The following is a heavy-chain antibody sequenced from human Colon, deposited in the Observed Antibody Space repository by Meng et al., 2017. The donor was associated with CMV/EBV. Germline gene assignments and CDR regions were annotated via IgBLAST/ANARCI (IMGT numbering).Heavy chain of an antibody. CDR3: TTDAAALPYDYFGY. J-gene: IGHJ4*02. Sequence: EVQQVESXXXXIKXXGXXRLSCAASGFTFSRAWLHWVRHVPGKGLEWVGRIERTDEGATTDYAAPVKGRFTISRDDSKSTLYLQMNSLETEDTAVYYCTTDAAALPYDYFGYWGQGTLVTVYS. CDR1: GFTFSRAW. V-gene: IGHV3-15*04. D-gene: IGHD2-2*01. CDR2: IERTDEGATT.